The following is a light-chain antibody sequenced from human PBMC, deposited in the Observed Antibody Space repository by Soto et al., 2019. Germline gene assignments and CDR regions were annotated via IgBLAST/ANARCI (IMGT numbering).Light chain of an antibody. CDR3: LQLNSYPVT. CDR1: QGISSY. J-gene: IGKJ5*01. V-gene: IGKV1-9*01. Sequence: IQLTQSPSSLSASVGDSVTITCRASQGISSYLAWYQQKPGKAPKLLIYDASLLPCGVPSRSSGSGSGTDFTLTISSLQPEDFATYYCLQLNSYPVTFGQGTRL. CDR2: DAS.